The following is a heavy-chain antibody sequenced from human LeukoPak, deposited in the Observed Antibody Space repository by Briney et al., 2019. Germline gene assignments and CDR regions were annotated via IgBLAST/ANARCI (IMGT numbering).Heavy chain of an antibody. V-gene: IGHV1-8*03. J-gene: IGHJ6*03. Sequence: ASVKLSSKASGYTVTSYDINCVRQATGQGLEWMGWMNPNSGNTGYAQKFQGRVTITRNTSISTPYMELSSLRSEDTAAYFCERGGHSSGWYPYYYYNYMDVWRKPTNVTVSS. CDR2: MNPNSGNT. CDR1: GYTVTSYD. CDR3: ERGGHSSGWYPYYYYNYMDV. D-gene: IGHD6-19*01.